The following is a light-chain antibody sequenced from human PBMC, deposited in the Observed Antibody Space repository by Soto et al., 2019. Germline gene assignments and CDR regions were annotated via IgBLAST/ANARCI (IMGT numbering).Light chain of an antibody. CDR3: QQYNTWPRT. CDR1: QGIKDY. Sequence: EILRTQCEATLTASPGARATLSCRASQGIKDYLAWFQQKPGQAPRLLIYGASTRATAIPARFSGSGSGTEFTLSISSLQSEDFAVYYCQQYNTWPRTLGQGTKVEIK. CDR2: GAS. J-gene: IGKJ1*01. V-gene: IGKV3-15*01.